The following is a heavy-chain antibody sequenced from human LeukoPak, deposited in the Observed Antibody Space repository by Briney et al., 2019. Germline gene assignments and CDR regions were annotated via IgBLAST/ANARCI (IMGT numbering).Heavy chain of an antibody. CDR2: ITGNGGGI. Sequence: GGSLRLSCAASGFTFNIYGMNWVRQAPGKGGEGVSGITGNGGGIYYADSVKGRFTIYRDNSKNTLYLQMNSLRAEDTAVYYCARGGPLCTNGVCWRGSSYYYYMDVWGKGTTVTVSS. V-gene: IGHV3-23*01. CDR3: ARGGPLCTNGVCWRGSSYYYYMDV. CDR1: GFTFNIYG. J-gene: IGHJ6*03. D-gene: IGHD2-8*01.